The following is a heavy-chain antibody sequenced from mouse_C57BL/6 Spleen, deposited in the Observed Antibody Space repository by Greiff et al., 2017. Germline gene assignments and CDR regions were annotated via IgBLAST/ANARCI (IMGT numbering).Heavy chain of an antibody. CDR3: ARPITTVVATEAMDY. D-gene: IGHD1-1*01. Sequence: QVQLQQSGAELARPGASVKMCCKASGYTFTSYTMHWVKQRPGQGLEWIGYINPSSGYTKYNQKFKDKATLTADKSSSTAYMQLSSLTSEDSAVYYCARPITTVVATEAMDYWGQGTSVTVSS. J-gene: IGHJ4*01. V-gene: IGHV1-4*01. CDR1: GYTFTSYT. CDR2: INPSSGYT.